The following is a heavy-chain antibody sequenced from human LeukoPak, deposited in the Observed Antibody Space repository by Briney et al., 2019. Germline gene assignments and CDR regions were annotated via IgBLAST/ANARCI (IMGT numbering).Heavy chain of an antibody. J-gene: IGHJ4*02. CDR3: ARVTDTAMVTGDY. CDR2: INPNSGGT. CDR1: GYTFTGYD. Sequence: ASVKVSCKASGYTFTGYDLHWVRQAPGQGLEWMGRINPNSGGTNYAQKFQGRVTMTRDTSISTAYMELSRLRSDDTAVYYCARVTDTAMVTGDYWGQGTLVTVSS. D-gene: IGHD5-18*01. V-gene: IGHV1-2*06.